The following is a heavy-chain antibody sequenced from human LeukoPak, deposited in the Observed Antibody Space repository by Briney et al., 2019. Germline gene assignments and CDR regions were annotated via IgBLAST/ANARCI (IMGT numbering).Heavy chain of an antibody. CDR1: GFTFSSYS. J-gene: IGHJ4*02. CDR2: ISSSSSYI. Sequence: GGSLRLSCAASGFTFSSYSMNWVRQAPGKGLEWVSSISSSSSYIYYADSVKGRFTISRDNAKNSLYLQMSSLRAEDTAVYYCARATYYYDSSGYYYYYWGQGTLVTVS. D-gene: IGHD3-22*01. V-gene: IGHV3-21*01. CDR3: ARATYYYDSSGYYYYY.